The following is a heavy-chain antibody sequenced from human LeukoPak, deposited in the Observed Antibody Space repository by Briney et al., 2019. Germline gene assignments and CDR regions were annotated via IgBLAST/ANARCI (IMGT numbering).Heavy chain of an antibody. CDR1: GGSISSYY. J-gene: IGHJ4*02. D-gene: IGHD3-22*01. CDR3: ARTPYYYDSSGYYHDY. CDR2: IYYSGSI. V-gene: IGHV4-59*01. Sequence: SETLSLTCTVSGGSISSYYWSWIRQPPGKGLEWIGYIYYSGSINYNPSLKSRVTISVDTSKNQFSLKLSSVTAADTAVYYCARTPYYYDSSGYYHDYWGQGTLVTVSS.